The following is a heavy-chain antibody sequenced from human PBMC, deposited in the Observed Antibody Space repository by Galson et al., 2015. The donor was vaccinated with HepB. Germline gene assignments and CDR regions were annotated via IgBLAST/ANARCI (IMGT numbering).Heavy chain of an antibody. D-gene: IGHD3-10*01. CDR2: IYYSGST. J-gene: IGHJ6*02. Sequence: TLSLTCAVSGGSISNGDYYWSWIRQPPGKGLEWIGYIYYSGSTYYNPSLKSRVTMSVDTSNNQFSLKLTSVTAADTAFYYCARDNSGYGSGDVWGQGTTVTVSS. CDR3: ARDNSGYGSGDV. CDR1: GGSISNGDYY. V-gene: IGHV4-30-4*01.